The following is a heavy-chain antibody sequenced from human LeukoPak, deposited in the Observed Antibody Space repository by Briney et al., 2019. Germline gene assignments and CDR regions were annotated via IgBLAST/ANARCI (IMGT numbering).Heavy chain of an antibody. J-gene: IGHJ4*02. V-gene: IGHV3-15*01. D-gene: IGHD3-22*01. CDR1: GLTFGNAW. CDR3: TTYRYYYGSTGYSYFDF. CDR2: IISKASGGTT. Sequence: PGGSLTLSCAASGLTFGNAWMSWVRQAPGKGLEWVGRIISKASGGTTDYAAPVRGRFTISRDDSKSTLYLHMNSLKTEDTAQYYCTTYRYYYGSTGYSYFDFRGQGTLVTVSS.